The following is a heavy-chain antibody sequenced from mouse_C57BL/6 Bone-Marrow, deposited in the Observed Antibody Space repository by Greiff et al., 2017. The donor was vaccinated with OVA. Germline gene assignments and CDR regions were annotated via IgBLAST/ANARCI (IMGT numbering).Heavy chain of an antibody. V-gene: IGHV1-80*01. CDR3: AREGFYDGYYNWYFDV. D-gene: IGHD2-3*01. CDR1: GYAFSSYW. Sequence: VQLQQSGAELVKPGASVKISCKASGYAFSSYWMNWVKQRPGKGLEWIGQIYPGDGDTNYNGKFKGKATLTADKSSSTAYMQLSSLTSEDSAVYYCAREGFYDGYYNWYFDVWGTGTTVTVSS. CDR2: IYPGDGDT. J-gene: IGHJ1*03.